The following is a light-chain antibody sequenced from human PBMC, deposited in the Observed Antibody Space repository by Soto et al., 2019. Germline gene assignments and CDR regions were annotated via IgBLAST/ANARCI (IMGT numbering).Light chain of an antibody. Sequence: QSVLTQPPSVSGAPGQRVTISCTGNSSNIGAGYDVHWYQQLPGTAPKLLIFGNRNRPSGVPDRFSGSKSGSSASLAITGFEAGEEGDYYCISYTTSVTGGVCGGGTKLPAL. J-gene: IGLJ7*02. V-gene: IGLV1-40*01. CDR2: GNR. CDR1: SSNIGAGYD. CDR3: ISYTTSVTGGV.